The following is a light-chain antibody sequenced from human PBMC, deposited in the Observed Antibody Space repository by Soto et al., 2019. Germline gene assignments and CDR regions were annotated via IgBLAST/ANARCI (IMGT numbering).Light chain of an antibody. V-gene: IGKV3-11*01. CDR3: QKRSNWPASVT. Sequence: EIVLTQSPATLSLSPGERATLSCRASQSVSSHLAWYRQKPGQAPRLLIYDAVNRATGIPARFSGSGSGTDFNLSISSLESEDFAVYYCQKRSNWPASVTFGQGKRLESK. CDR2: DAV. J-gene: IGKJ5*01. CDR1: QSVSSH.